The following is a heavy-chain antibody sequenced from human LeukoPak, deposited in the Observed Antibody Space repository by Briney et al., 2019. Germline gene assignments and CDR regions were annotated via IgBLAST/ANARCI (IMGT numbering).Heavy chain of an antibody. CDR1: GFTFSNYA. J-gene: IGHJ4*02. V-gene: IGHV3-23*01. Sequence: GGSLRLSCAASGFTFSNYAMSWVRQAPGKGLEWASAISASGGSTYYADSVRGRFTISRDSSKNTLYLQMNSLRAEDTAVYYCATRNTYFDYWGQGTLVTVSS. CDR2: ISASGGST. CDR3: ATRNTYFDY.